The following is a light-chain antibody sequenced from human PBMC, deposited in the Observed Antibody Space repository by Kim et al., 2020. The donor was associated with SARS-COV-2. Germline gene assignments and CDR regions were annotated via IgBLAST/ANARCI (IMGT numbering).Light chain of an antibody. CDR3: QQANNFPYT. CDR2: AAN. V-gene: IGKV1-12*01. CDR1: QGGSSR. J-gene: IGKJ2*01. Sequence: ETVTSTCRASQGGSSRVAWYQQKPGKAPKLLIYAANNLQSGVPSRFSGSGYGTDFTLTISSLQPEDFATYYCQQANNFPYTFGQGTKLEI.